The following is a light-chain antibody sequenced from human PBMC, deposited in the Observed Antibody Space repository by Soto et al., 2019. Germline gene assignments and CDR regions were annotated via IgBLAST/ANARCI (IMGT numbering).Light chain of an antibody. CDR3: QQYNNWWT. J-gene: IGKJ1*01. Sequence: EIVMTQFPATLSVSPGERATFSCRASQVFGSSLAWYQQKPGQDPRLLIYGASTRATGIPARFSGSGSGTEFTLTISSLQSEDFAVYYCQQYNNWWTVGQGTKVDNK. CDR1: QVFGSS. CDR2: GAS. V-gene: IGKV3-15*01.